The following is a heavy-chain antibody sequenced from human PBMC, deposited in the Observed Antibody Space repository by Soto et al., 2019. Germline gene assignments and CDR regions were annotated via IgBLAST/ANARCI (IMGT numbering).Heavy chain of an antibody. CDR3: ATTHCRTTSCPSDY. D-gene: IGHD2-2*01. J-gene: IGHJ4*02. CDR1: RGAISRSTFY. Sequence: SETLCLTCTVSRGAISRSTFYSGWFRQVPGKGLEWLGGVYHGGSTYYSRSRKSLVTISADTAKHLFSLMLSSVTAEDTHVYHCATTHCRTTSCPSDYWGGGDLVTVYS. V-gene: IGHV4-39*01. CDR2: VYHGGST.